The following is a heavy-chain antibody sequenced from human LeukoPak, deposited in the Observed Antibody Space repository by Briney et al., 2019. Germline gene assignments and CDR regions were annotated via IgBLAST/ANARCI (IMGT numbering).Heavy chain of an antibody. CDR3: ARDIAAGSQSDY. Sequence: ASVKVSCKASGYAFTSYYMHWVRQAPGQGLEWMGIINPSGGSTSYAQKFQGRVTMTRDTSTSTVYMELSSLRSEDTAVYYCARDIAAGSQSDYWGQGTLVTISS. J-gene: IGHJ4*02. D-gene: IGHD6-13*01. CDR1: GYAFTSYY. CDR2: INPSGGST. V-gene: IGHV1-46*01.